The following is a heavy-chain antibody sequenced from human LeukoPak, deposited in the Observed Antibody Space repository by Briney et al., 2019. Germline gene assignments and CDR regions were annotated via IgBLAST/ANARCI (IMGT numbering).Heavy chain of an antibody. Sequence: NPSETLSLTCNVSGYSISSGYYWGWIRQPPGKGLEWIGSIHHSGSTSYNPSLKSRVSISINTSKNQFSLKLTSVTAADTAIYSCARESGRYYYDSSDSWFDPWGQGTLVTVSS. CDR3: ARESGRYYYDSSDSWFDP. V-gene: IGHV4-38-2*02. CDR1: GYSISSGYY. J-gene: IGHJ5*02. D-gene: IGHD3-22*01. CDR2: IHHSGST.